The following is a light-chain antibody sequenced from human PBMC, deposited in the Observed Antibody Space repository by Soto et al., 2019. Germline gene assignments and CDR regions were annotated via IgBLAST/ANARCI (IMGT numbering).Light chain of an antibody. CDR1: SSDVGSYNL. CDR2: EGS. J-gene: IGLJ2*01. Sequence: QSALTQPASVSGSPGQSLTISCTGTSSDVGSYNLVSWYQQHPGKAPKLMIYEGSKRPSGVYNRFSGSKSGNTASLTISGLQAEDEADYYCCSYAGSSTFVVFGGGTKLTVL. V-gene: IGLV2-23*03. CDR3: CSYAGSSTFVV.